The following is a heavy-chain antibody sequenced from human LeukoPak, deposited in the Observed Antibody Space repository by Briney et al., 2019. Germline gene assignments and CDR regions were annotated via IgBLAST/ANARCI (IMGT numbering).Heavy chain of an antibody. J-gene: IGHJ2*01. CDR3: ARGSETDYGDHGWYFDL. D-gene: IGHD4-17*01. V-gene: IGHV4-31*03. CDR1: GGSIRSDGYY. CDR2: IYYSGTT. Sequence: SQTLSLTCTVSGGSIRSDGYYWSWIRQHPGKGLEWIGYIYYSGTTYYNPSLKSRVTISIDMSKNQFSLKLRSVTAADTAFYYCARGSETDYGDHGWYFDLWGRGTLVTVSS.